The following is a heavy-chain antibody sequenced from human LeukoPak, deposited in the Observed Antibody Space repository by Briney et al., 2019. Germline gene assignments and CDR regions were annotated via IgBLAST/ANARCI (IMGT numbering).Heavy chain of an antibody. Sequence: SETLSLTCTVSGGSISSGSYYWSWIRQPAGKGLEGIGRIYTSGSTNYNPSLKSRVTISVDTSKNQFSLKLSSMTAADTAVYYCARLHLITYYWFDPWGQGTLVTVSS. J-gene: IGHJ5*02. CDR2: IYTSGST. D-gene: IGHD3-22*01. CDR3: ARLHLITYYWFDP. CDR1: GGSISSGSYY. V-gene: IGHV4-61*02.